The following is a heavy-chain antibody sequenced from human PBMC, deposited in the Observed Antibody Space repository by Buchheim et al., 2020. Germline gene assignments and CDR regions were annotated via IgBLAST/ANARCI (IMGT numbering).Heavy chain of an antibody. CDR2: INPISGGT. CDR1: GYTFTGYY. Sequence: QVQLVQSGAEVKKPGASVKVSCKASGYTFTGYYMHWVRQAPGQGLEWMGWINPISGGTNYAQKFQGWVTMTRDTSISTAYMELSRLRSDDTAVYYCAREGYDSSGLYYYYYYGMDVWGQGTT. D-gene: IGHD3-22*01. V-gene: IGHV1-2*04. J-gene: IGHJ6*02. CDR3: AREGYDSSGLYYYYYYGMDV.